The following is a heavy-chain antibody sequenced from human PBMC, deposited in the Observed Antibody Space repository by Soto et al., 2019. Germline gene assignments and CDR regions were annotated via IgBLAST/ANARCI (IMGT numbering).Heavy chain of an antibody. V-gene: IGHV1-2*04. CDR2: INPNSGGT. CDR3: ARGPRVVVATLMTLDY. CDR1: GYTFTNYG. D-gene: IGHD5-12*01. J-gene: IGHJ4*02. Sequence: ASVKVSCKASGYTFTNYGISWVRQAPGQGLEWMGWINPNSGGTNYAQKFQGWVTMTRDTSISTAYMELSRLRSDDTAVYYCARGPRVVVATLMTLDYWGQGTLVTVSS.